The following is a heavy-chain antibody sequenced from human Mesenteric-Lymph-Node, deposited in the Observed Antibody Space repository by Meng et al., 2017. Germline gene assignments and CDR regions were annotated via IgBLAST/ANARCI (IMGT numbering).Heavy chain of an antibody. CDR2: ISQSRST. V-gene: IGHV4-34*01. CDR3: ARGRADWFDP. J-gene: IGHJ5*02. CDR1: GWSYSGYY. Sequence: QVQLHAWGAVLLKPPATRSLTFAVYGWSYSGYYWSWIRQPPGKGLEVIVEISQSRSTNYNPSLKSRVTISVDTSKNQFSLKLSSVTAADTSVYYCARGRADWFDPWGQGTLVTVSS.